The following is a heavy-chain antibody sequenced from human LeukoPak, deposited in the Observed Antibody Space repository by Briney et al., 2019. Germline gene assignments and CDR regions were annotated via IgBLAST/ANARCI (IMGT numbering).Heavy chain of an antibody. CDR3: ARQGGGDFVDS. D-gene: IGHD4-17*01. CDR2: TSSGGSA. Sequence: SETLCLTCFVSNGSITSTSYYWAWIRQSPGKGLEWIGTTSSGGSAYYKTSLKSRVTISVDTSKTQLSLRLTSVTAADTAVYYCARQGGGDFVDSWGQGTLVSVS. J-gene: IGHJ4*02. V-gene: IGHV4-39*01. CDR1: NGSITSTSYY.